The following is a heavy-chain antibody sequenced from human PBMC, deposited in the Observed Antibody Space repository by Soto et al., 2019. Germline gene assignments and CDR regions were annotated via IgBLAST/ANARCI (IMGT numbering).Heavy chain of an antibody. CDR1: GFTFSSYG. J-gene: IGHJ4*02. Sequence: EVQLLESGGGLVQPGGSLRLSCAASGFTFSSYGMSWVRQAPGKGLEWVSSIGSGGSTTYYADSVKGRFTISRDNSKNTVYLQMNSLRAEDTALYYCAKLITAVGTAYWGQGTLVTVSS. V-gene: IGHV3-23*01. D-gene: IGHD6-13*01. CDR2: IGSGGSTT. CDR3: AKLITAVGTAY.